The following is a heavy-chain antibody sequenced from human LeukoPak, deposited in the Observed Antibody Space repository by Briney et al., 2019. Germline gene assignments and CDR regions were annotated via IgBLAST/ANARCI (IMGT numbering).Heavy chain of an antibody. CDR3: AREGLLGYAFDI. D-gene: IGHD3-10*01. J-gene: IGHJ3*02. Sequence: KPSETLSLTCTVSGYSISNGYYWGWIRQPPGKGLEWIGYIYHSGSTYYNPSLKSRVTISVDRSKNQFSLKLSSVTAADTAVYYCAREGLLGYAFDIWGQGTMVTVSS. CDR2: IYHSGST. V-gene: IGHV4-38-2*02. CDR1: GYSISNGYY.